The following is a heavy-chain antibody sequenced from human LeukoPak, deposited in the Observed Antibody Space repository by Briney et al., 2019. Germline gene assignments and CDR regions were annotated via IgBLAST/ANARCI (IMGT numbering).Heavy chain of an antibody. CDR3: TRHPDSSGWSPGVDC. V-gene: IGHV3-73*01. Sequence: GGSLKLSCATSGFTFRGSAMHWVRQASGKGLEWVGRIRGRANSYATAYAASVKGRFTISRDDSRNTAYLQMNSLKTEDTAVYYCTRHPDSSGWSPGVDCWGQGTLVTVSS. CDR2: IRGRANSYAT. J-gene: IGHJ4*02. D-gene: IGHD6-19*01. CDR1: GFTFRGSA.